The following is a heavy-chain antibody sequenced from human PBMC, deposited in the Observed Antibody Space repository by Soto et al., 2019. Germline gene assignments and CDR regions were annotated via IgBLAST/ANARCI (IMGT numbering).Heavy chain of an antibody. CDR1: GFTFSSYA. CDR3: AKDRTFSIAVAGIIDY. V-gene: IGHV3-23*01. CDR2: ISGSGGST. J-gene: IGHJ4*02. Sequence: EVQLLESGGGLVQPGGSLRLSCAASGFTFSSYAMSWVRQAPGKGLEWVSAISGSGGSTYYADSVKGRFTISRDNSKNTLYLQMNSLRAEDTAVYYCAKDRTFSIAVAGIIDYWGQGTLVTVSS. D-gene: IGHD6-19*01.